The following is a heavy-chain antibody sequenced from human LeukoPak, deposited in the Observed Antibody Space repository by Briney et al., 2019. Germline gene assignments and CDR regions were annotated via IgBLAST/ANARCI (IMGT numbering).Heavy chain of an antibody. V-gene: IGHV3-30*18. CDR1: GFTFSSYG. CDR2: ISYDGSNK. Sequence: GGSLRLSCAASGFTFSSYGMHWVRQAPGKGLEWVAVISYDGSNKYYADSVKGRFTISRDNSKNTLYLQMNSLRAEDTAVYYCAKESTKVVVVYYFDYWGQGTLVTVSS. D-gene: IGHD2-15*01. CDR3: AKESTKVVVVYYFDY. J-gene: IGHJ4*02.